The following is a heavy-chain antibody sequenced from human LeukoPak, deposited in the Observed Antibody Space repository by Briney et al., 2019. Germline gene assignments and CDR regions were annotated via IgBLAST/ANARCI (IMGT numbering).Heavy chain of an antibody. CDR1: VGSISSGSYY. CDR3: ARDGEYYGSGSYYWDNWFDP. D-gene: IGHD3-10*01. V-gene: IGHV4-61*02. CDR2: IYTSGST. Sequence: SQTLSLTCTVSVGSISSGSYYWSWIRQPAGKGLEWIGRIYTSGSTNYNPSLKSRVTISVDTSKNQFSLKLSSVTAADTAVYYCARDGEYYGSGSYYWDNWFDPWGQGTLVTVSS. J-gene: IGHJ5*02.